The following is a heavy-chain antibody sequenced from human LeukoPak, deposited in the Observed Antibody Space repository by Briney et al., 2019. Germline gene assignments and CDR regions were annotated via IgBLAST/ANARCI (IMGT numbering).Heavy chain of an antibody. V-gene: IGHV4-59*08. J-gene: IGHJ4*02. D-gene: IGHD2-15*01. Sequence: GSLRLSCAASGFTFSNAWMSWIRQPPGKGLEWIAYVYYSGVTSYNPSLKSRVAISIDTSKNQFSLNLSSVTAADTAVYYCARLSLHCSGGSCYRGAFDSWGQGTLVTVSS. CDR3: ARLSLHCSGGSCYRGAFDS. CDR1: GFTFSNAW. CDR2: VYYSGVT.